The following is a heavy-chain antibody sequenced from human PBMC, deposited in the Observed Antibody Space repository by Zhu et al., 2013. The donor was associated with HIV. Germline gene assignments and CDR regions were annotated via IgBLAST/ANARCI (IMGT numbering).Heavy chain of an antibody. Sequence: QVQVVQSGAEVKKPGASVKVSCKASGYIFTSFDINWVRQATGQGLEWMGWMNPKSGNTGYAQKFQGRVTMTRDTSISTAYMELSSLRSDDTALYYCARDRDKVRFLIIPTGNNWFDPWAREPWSPSPQ. D-gene: IGHD1-1*01. V-gene: IGHV1-8*01. CDR1: GYIFTSFD. J-gene: IGHJ5*02. CDR2: MNPKSGNT. CDR3: ARDRDKVRFLIIPTGNNWFDP.